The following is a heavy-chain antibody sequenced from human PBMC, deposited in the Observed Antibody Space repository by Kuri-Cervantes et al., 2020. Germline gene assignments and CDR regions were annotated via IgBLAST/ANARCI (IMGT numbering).Heavy chain of an antibody. J-gene: IGHJ4*02. CDR2: INWNGGST. CDR1: GFTFSSDA. V-gene: IGHV3-20*04. CDR3: ARDSDRFPGIVVTDQQGGLVY. D-gene: IGHD6-19*01. Sequence: GESLKISCAASGFTFSSDAMSWVRQAPGKGLEWVSGINWNGGSTGYADPEKDQFTISRDHAKISLYMQKNSLRAENTAVYYCARDSDRFPGIVVTDQQGGLVYWGQGNMVIVSS.